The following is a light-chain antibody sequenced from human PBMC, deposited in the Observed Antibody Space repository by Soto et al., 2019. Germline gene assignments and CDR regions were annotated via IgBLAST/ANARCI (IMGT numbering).Light chain of an antibody. CDR2: GAS. CDR1: QTVRSYY. J-gene: IGKJ4*01. Sequence: EIVLTQSPGTLYWSAGERATLSCRASQTVRSYYLAWYQQKPGQAPRPLIYGASSRATGIPDRFSGSGSGTDFTLTITRLEPEDFAVYYCQQYSSSPLTFGGGTNVEIK. V-gene: IGKV3-20*01. CDR3: QQYSSSPLT.